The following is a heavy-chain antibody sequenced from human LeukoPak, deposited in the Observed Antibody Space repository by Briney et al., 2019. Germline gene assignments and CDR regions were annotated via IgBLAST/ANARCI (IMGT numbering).Heavy chain of an antibody. J-gene: IGHJ4*02. D-gene: IGHD3-10*01. CDR3: ARDPWLPYFY. CDR2: IKQDGSEK. V-gene: IGHV3-7*01. Sequence: GGSLRLSCAASRFTFSSYWMSWVRQAPGKGLEWVANIKQDGSEKYYVDSVKGRFTISRDNAKNSLYLQMNSLRAEDTAVYYCARDPWLPYFYWGQGTLVTVSS. CDR1: RFTFSSYW.